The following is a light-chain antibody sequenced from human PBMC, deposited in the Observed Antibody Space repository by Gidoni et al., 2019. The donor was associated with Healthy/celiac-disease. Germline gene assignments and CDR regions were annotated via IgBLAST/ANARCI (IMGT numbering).Light chain of an antibody. J-gene: IGKJ1*01. CDR2: NVS. V-gene: IGKV2-30*02. CDR1: QSLVHSDGNTY. Sequence: DVVMTQSPLSLPVTLRQPASISCRSSQSLVHSDGNTYLNWFQQRPGQSPRRIIYNVSNRDSGVPDRVSCSGSGTDFTLKMRSGEAEDVGVEDCMQGTHWPRGTWTFGQGTKVEIK. CDR3: MQGTHWPRGTWT.